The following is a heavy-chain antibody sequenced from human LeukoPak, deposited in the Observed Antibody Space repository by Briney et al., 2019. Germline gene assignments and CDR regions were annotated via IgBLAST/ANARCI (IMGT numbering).Heavy chain of an antibody. D-gene: IGHD3-10*01. V-gene: IGHV4-34*01. J-gene: IGHJ5*02. CDR3: ARGHYVLLWFGELSNWFDP. CDR2: INHSGST. Sequence: SETLSLTCAVYGGSFSGYYWSCIRQPPGKGLEWIGEINHSGSTNYNPSLKSRVTISVDTSKNQFSLKLSSVTAADTAVYYCARGHYVLLWFGELSNWFDPWGQGTLVTVSS. CDR1: GGSFSGYY.